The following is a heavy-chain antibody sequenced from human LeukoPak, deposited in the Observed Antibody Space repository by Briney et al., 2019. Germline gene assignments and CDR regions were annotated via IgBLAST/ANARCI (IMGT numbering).Heavy chain of an antibody. V-gene: IGHV3-21*01. CDR3: ARFAVRARNDYY. Sequence: GGSLRLSCAASGFTFSSYSMNWVRQAPVKGLERVSSISSSSSYICYADSVKGRFTISRDNAKNSLYLQMNSLRAEESAAYCRARFAVRARNDYYCRQGTVDTVSS. CDR2: ISSSSSYI. J-gene: IGHJ4*02. CDR1: GFTFSSYS. D-gene: IGHD1-1*01.